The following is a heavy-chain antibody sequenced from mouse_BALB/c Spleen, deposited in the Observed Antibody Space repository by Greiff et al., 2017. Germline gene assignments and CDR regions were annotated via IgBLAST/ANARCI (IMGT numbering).Heavy chain of an antibody. V-gene: IGHV5-4*02. CDR2: ISDGGSYT. CDR3: AREGNYWYFDV. J-gene: IGHJ1*01. D-gene: IGHD2-1*01. CDR1: GFTFSDYY. Sequence: EVHLVESGGGLVKPGGSLKLSCAASGFTFSDYYMYWVRQTPEKRLEWVATISDGGSYTYYPDSVKGRFTISRDNAKNNLYLQMSSLKSEDTAMYYCAREGNYWYFDVWGAGTTVTVSS.